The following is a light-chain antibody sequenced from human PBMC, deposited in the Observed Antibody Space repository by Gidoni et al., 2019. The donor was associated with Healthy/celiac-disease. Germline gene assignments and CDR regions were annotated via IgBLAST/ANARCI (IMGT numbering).Light chain of an antibody. CDR2: EVS. CDR1: SSDVGGYNY. Sequence: QSALTQPASVSGSPGQSITISCTGTSSDVGGYNYVSWYQPHPGKAPKLMIYEVSNRPSGVANRFSGSKSGNTASLTISGLQAEDEADYYCSSYTSSSTLLLVFGGGTKLTV. V-gene: IGLV2-14*01. CDR3: SSYTSSSTLLLV. J-gene: IGLJ3*02.